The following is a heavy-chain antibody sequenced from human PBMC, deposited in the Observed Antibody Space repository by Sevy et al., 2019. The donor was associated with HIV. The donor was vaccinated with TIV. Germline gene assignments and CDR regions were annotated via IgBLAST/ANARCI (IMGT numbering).Heavy chain of an antibody. CDR1: GFTFSNYF. Sequence: GGSLRLSCAASGFTFSNYFMNWVRQAPGKGLEWVSVIHNSGDTTYYADSVKGRFTISRDNSENTLYLQMNSLRADDTAVYFCVKGGSIAAAGNDAFDIWGQGTMVTVSS. CDR3: VKGGSIAAAGNDAFDI. J-gene: IGHJ3*02. CDR2: IHNSGDTT. D-gene: IGHD6-13*01. V-gene: IGHV3-23*05.